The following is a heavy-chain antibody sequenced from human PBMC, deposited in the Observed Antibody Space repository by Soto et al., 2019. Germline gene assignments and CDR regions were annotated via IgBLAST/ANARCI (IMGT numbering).Heavy chain of an antibody. J-gene: IGHJ6*02. V-gene: IGHV3-30*02. Sequence: GGSLRLSCVTSGFTFSSYGMHWVRQAPGKGLEWLAIIRYDGSNKYYGDSVKGRFTISRDNSNNTLYLEMNNLRAEDTAVYYCPRDRTFYGSGSKGMDFWGQGTTVTVSS. D-gene: IGHD3-10*01. CDR2: IRYDGSNK. CDR3: PRDRTFYGSGSKGMDF. CDR1: GFTFSSYG.